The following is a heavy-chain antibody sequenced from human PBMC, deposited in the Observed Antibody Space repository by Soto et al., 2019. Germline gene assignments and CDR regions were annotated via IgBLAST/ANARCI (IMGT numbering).Heavy chain of an antibody. Sequence: ASVKVSCKASGYTFTSYYMHWVRQAPGQGLEWMGWINPNSGGTNYAQKLQGWVTMTRDTSISTAYMELSRLRSDDTAVCYCARGAELTGEDRGAFDIWGQGTMVTVSS. CDR2: INPNSGGT. CDR1: GYTFTSYY. J-gene: IGHJ3*02. V-gene: IGHV1-2*04. CDR3: ARGAELTGEDRGAFDI. D-gene: IGHD7-27*01.